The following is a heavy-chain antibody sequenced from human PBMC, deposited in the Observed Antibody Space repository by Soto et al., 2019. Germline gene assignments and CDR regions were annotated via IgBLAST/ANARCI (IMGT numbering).Heavy chain of an antibody. D-gene: IGHD3-22*01. V-gene: IGHV3-30-3*01. J-gene: IGHJ3*02. CDR2: ISYDGSNK. CDR3: ARGDSSGYYYSEPNAFDI. Sequence: GGSLRLSCAASGFTFSSYAMHWVRQAPGKGLEWVAVISYDGSNKYYADSVKGRFTISRDNSKNTLYLQMNSLRAEDTAVYYCARGDSSGYYYSEPNAFDIWGQGTMVTVSS. CDR1: GFTFSSYA.